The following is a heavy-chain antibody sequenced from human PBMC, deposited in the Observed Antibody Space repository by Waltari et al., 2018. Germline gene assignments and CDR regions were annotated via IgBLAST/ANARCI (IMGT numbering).Heavy chain of an antibody. CDR2: IYTSGST. CDR3: ARDYRAGGVFDY. V-gene: IGHV4-4*07. CDR1: GGSIRSYS. J-gene: IGHJ4*02. Sequence: QVQLQESVPALVKPSATLSLTCSASGGSIRSYSWSWTRQPAGKGLEWIGRIYTSGSTNYYPSLKSRVSMSVDMSKHPFSLKLRSVTAADTAVYYCARDYRAGGVFDYWGQGTLVTVSS. D-gene: IGHD2-8*02.